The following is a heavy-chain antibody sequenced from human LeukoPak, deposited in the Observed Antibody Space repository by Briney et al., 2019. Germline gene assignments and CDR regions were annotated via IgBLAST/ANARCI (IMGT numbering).Heavy chain of an antibody. Sequence: GGSLRLSCAASGFTFSSYAMSWVRQAPGKGLEWVSAISGSGGSTYYADSVKGRFTISRDNSKNTLYLQMNSLRAEDTAVYYCAKLEAAVMVRGVGFDYWGQGTLVTVSS. D-gene: IGHD3-10*01. V-gene: IGHV3-23*01. CDR2: ISGSGGST. CDR3: AKLEAAVMVRGVGFDY. CDR1: GFTFSSYA. J-gene: IGHJ4*02.